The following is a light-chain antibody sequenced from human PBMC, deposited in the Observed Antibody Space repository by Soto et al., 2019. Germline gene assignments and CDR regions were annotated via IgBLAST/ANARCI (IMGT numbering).Light chain of an antibody. CDR2: GAS. CDR3: QQYGSSPLT. V-gene: IGKV3-20*01. J-gene: IGKJ4*01. Sequence: EIVLTQSPGTLSLSPGERATLSCRASQSVSSNYLAWCQQKRGQPPRLLIYGASIRATGIPDRFSGSGSGTDFTLTISRLEPEDFAVYYCQQYGSSPLTFGGGTKVDIK. CDR1: QSVSSNY.